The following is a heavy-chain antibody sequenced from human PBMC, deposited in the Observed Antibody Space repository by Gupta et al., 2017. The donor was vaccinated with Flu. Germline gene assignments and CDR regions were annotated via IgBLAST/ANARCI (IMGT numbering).Heavy chain of an antibody. CDR3: ANFLTGGVDMIEPDS. CDR1: GFTFSTYA. CDR2: ISGNGGGT. Sequence: EVQLLDSGGGLVQPGGSLRLSCAASGFTFSTYAMSWVRQAPGKGLEWVSTISGNGGGTYYADSVKGRFTISRDNSKDMLYLQMNSLRAEDTAVYYCANFLTGGVDMIEPDSWGQGTLVTVSS. V-gene: IGHV3-23*01. J-gene: IGHJ4*02. D-gene: IGHD3-22*01.